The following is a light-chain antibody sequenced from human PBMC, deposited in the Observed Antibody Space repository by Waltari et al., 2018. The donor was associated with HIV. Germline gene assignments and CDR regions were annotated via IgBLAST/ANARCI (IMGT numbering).Light chain of an antibody. Sequence: EIVLTQSPGTLSLSPGEGATLSCRASQSVSSKYFAWYQQKPGQAPRLLIYGASSRATGIPDRFSGSGSGTDFTLTISRLEPEDFAVYYCQQYGTSPTTFGPGTKVDIK. CDR1: QSVSSKY. CDR2: GAS. V-gene: IGKV3-20*01. CDR3: QQYGTSPTT. J-gene: IGKJ3*01.